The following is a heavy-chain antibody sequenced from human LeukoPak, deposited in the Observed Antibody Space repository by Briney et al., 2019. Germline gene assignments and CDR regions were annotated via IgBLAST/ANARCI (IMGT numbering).Heavy chain of an antibody. Sequence: PGGSLRLSCAVSGFSFTNYWMHWVRQAPGKGLVWVSYISSDGSVTKYADSVKGRFTISRDNAVNTLYLQMNSLRVEDTAVYYCVRGSLRLPRSTPDYWGQGTLVTVSS. D-gene: IGHD2-21*02. V-gene: IGHV3-74*03. CDR3: VRGSLRLPRSTPDY. CDR1: GFSFTNYW. CDR2: ISSDGSVT. J-gene: IGHJ4*02.